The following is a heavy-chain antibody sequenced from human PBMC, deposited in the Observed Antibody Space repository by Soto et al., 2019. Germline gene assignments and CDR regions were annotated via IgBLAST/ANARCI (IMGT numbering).Heavy chain of an antibody. CDR3: ARHAMGLRLQFDY. CDR1: GGSISSSSYY. D-gene: IGHD2-15*01. J-gene: IGHJ4*02. Sequence: QLQLQESGPGLVKPSETLSLTCTVSGGSISSSSYYWGWIRQPPGKGLEWIGSIYYSGSTYYNPSLKSRVTISVDTSKIQFSLKLSSVTAADTAVYYCARHAMGLRLQFDYWGQGTLVTVSS. CDR2: IYYSGST. V-gene: IGHV4-39*01.